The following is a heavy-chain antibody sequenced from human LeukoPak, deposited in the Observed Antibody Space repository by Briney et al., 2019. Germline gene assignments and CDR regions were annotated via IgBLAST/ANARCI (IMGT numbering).Heavy chain of an antibody. V-gene: IGHV4-4*08. CDR2: LYNCGIT. CDR3: AKRGGASYNRNGYQSPYNYFYMDA. J-gene: IGHJ6*03. D-gene: IGHD3-22*01. Sequence: ASEPLSLPCTVSGVSITSYHWSWVRPSPGKGLEWRVNLYNCGITNSHYPLTSRLTVSADPSKHLLPLTLISVPAAHTAVYYCAKRGGASYNRNGYQSPYNYFYMDAWGKGATVIVSS. CDR1: GVSITSYH.